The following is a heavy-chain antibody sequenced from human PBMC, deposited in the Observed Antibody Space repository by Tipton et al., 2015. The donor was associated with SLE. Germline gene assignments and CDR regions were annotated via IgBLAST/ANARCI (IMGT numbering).Heavy chain of an antibody. CDR2: INTNTGNP. J-gene: IGHJ4*02. D-gene: IGHD6-13*01. Sequence: QSGAEVKKPGASVKVSCKASGYTFTSYAMNWVRQAPGQGLEWMGWINTNTGNPTYAQGFTGRFVFSLDTSVSTAYLQISSLKAEDTAVYYCAREHGSIAAAMGGFDYWGQGTLVTVSS. CDR3: AREHGSIAAAMGGFDY. V-gene: IGHV7-4-1*02. CDR1: GYTFTSYA.